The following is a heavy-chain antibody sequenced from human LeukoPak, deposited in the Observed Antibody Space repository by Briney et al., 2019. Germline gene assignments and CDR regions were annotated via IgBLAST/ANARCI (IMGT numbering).Heavy chain of an antibody. D-gene: IGHD3-22*01. Sequence: PGRSLRLSCAASGFTFYDYAMHWVRQAPGKGLEWVSGISWNSGSIGYADSVKGRFTISRDNAKNSLYLQMNSLRAEDTALYYCAKDIDYDSSGFPGYWGQGTLVTVSS. V-gene: IGHV3-9*01. J-gene: IGHJ4*02. CDR2: ISWNSGSI. CDR1: GFTFYDYA. CDR3: AKDIDYDSSGFPGY.